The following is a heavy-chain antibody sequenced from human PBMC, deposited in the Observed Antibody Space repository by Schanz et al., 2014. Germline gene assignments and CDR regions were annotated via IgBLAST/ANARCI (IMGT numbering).Heavy chain of an antibody. J-gene: IGHJ3*01. V-gene: IGHV1-18*01. Sequence: QVQLVQSGAEVKKPGASVKVSCKASGYTFTSYDINWVRQATGQGPEWMGWISAFDDKTDYAQNFQGRLIMTTDTSTTTVDMELSGLRSDDTAVYYCARETTIIAGGAFDVWGQGTMVTVSS. D-gene: IGHD3-9*01. CDR3: ARETTIIAGGAFDV. CDR2: ISAFDDKT. CDR1: GYTFTSYD.